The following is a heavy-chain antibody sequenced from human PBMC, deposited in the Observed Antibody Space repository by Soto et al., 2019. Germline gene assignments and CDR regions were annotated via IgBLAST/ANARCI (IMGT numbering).Heavy chain of an antibody. CDR1: GGSIISATSY. J-gene: IGHJ4*02. D-gene: IGHD2-15*01. CDR2: IYFSGST. Sequence: SETLSVTCTVSGGSIISATSYFFCMREGPWNDLEWIGSIYFSGSTYYNPSLKSRVTISVDTSKNQFSLRLISVTAADTAVYYCARHTLYCSGGACYLDKFDYWGQGTLVTVSS. V-gene: IGHV4-39*01. CDR3: ARHTLYCSGGACYLDKFDY.